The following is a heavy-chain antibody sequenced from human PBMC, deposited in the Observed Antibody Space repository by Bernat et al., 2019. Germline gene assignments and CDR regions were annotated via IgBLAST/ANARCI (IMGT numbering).Heavy chain of an antibody. V-gene: IGHV4-39*01. CDR2: IFHSGST. D-gene: IGHD6-19*01. CDR1: GGSISSSSYY. Sequence: QLQLRVSGPGLVKPSETLSLTCTVSGGSISSSSYYWGWIRQPPGKGLEWIGNIFHSGSTYYNPSPKSRVTISVKRSENQFSQKLSSVTAAETAVYNCARRTLCSNGWYWDYWGQGTLVTVSS. J-gene: IGHJ4*02. CDR3: ARRTLCSNGWYWDY.